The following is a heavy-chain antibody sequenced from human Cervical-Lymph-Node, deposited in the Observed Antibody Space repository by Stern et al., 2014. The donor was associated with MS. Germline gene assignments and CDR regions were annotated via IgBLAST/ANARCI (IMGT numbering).Heavy chain of an antibody. D-gene: IGHD3-22*01. J-gene: IGHJ4*02. V-gene: IGHV3-49*03. CDR3: TRDPYYYYDASGQVFDY. Sequence: EVQLLESGGGLVQPGRSLRLSCTTSGFTFGDYAMSWFRQAPGKGLELVGFIRSKAHGGTARCAASLRDRCIISRDDSNSIAYLHVDSLKTEDTAVYYCTRDPYYYYDASGQVFDYWGQGILVTVSS. CDR1: GFTFGDYA. CDR2: IRSKAHGGTA.